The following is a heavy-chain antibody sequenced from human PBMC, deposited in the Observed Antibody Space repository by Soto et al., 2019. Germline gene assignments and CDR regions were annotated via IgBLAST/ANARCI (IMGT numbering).Heavy chain of an antibody. CDR3: AKSLGTPGIDVVVVVAADDAFDI. J-gene: IGHJ3*02. Sequence: QVQLVESGGGVVQPGRSLRLSCQASGFTFSSSGMHWVRQAPGKGLEWVAIISYDGTIKYYADSVKGRFTISRDNSKNTLFLQMHSLRPQDTAVYYCAKSLGTPGIDVVVVVAADDAFDIWGQGTMVSVSS. D-gene: IGHD2-15*01. CDR1: GFTFSSSG. CDR2: ISYDGTIK. V-gene: IGHV3-30*18.